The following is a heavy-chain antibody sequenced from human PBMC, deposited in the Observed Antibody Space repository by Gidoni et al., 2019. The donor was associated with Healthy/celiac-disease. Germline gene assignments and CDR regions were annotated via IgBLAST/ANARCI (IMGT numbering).Heavy chain of an antibody. V-gene: IGHV1-69*06. Sequence: QVQLVQSGAEVKKPGSSVQVSCKASGGTFRSYAISWVRQAPGQGLEWMGGIIPIVGTANYAQKFQGRVTITADKSTSTAYMERSSLRSEDTAVYYCATVLGELHRYFDYWGQGTLVTVSS. J-gene: IGHJ4*02. CDR1: GGTFRSYA. D-gene: IGHD1-7*01. CDR2: IIPIVGTA. CDR3: ATVLGELHRYFDY.